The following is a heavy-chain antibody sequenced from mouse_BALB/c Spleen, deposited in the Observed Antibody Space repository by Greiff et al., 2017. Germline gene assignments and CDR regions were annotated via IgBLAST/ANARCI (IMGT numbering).Heavy chain of an antibody. CDR1: GFTFSSFG. D-gene: IGHD1-1*01. Sequence: EVQLVESGGGLVQPGGSRKLSCAASGFTFSSFGMHWVRQAPEKGLEWVAYISSGSSTIYYADTVKGRFTISRDNPKNTLFLQMTSLRSEDTAMYYCARSDYYGSFYYFDYWGQGTTRTVSS. CDR2: ISSGSSTI. V-gene: IGHV5-17*02. J-gene: IGHJ2*01. CDR3: ARSDYYGSFYYFDY.